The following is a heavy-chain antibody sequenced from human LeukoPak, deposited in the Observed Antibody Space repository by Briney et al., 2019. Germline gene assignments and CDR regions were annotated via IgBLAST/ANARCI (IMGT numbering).Heavy chain of an antibody. V-gene: IGHV1-2*02. CDR3: ARGFMITFGGVIVIFRD. CDR1: GYTFTGYY. D-gene: IGHD3-16*02. Sequence: GASVKVSCKASGYTFTGYYMHWVRQAPGQGLDWMGWINPNSGGTNYAQKFQGRVTMTRDTSISTDYMELSRLRSDDTAVYYCARGFMITFGGVIVIFRDWGQGTLVTVSS. CDR2: INPNSGGT. J-gene: IGHJ4*02.